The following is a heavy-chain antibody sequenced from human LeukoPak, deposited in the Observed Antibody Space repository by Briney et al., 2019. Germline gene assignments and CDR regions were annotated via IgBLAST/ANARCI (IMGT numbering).Heavy chain of an antibody. CDR3: ARHTGIAAAGYY. V-gene: IGHV5-10-1*01. CDR1: GYSFTSYW. D-gene: IGHD6-13*01. J-gene: IGHJ4*02. CDR2: IDPSDSYT. Sequence: GESLKISCKGSGYSFTSYWISWMRQMPGKGLEWMGRIDPSDSYTNYSPSFQGHVTISADKSISTAYLQWSSLKASDTAMYYCARHTGIAAAGYYWGQGTLVTVSS.